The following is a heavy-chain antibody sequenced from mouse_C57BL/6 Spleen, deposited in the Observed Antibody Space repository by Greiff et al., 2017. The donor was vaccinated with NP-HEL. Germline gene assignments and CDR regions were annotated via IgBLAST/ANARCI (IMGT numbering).Heavy chain of an antibody. CDR1: GFTFSSYG. CDR3: ARQSYFDY. V-gene: IGHV5-6*01. Sequence: DVHLVESGGDLVKPGGSLKLSCAASGFTFSSYGMSWVRQTPDKRLEWVATISSGGSYTYYPDSVKGRFTISRDNAKNTLYLQMSSLKSEDIAMYYCARQSYFDYWGQGTTLTVSS. CDR2: ISSGGSYT. J-gene: IGHJ2*01.